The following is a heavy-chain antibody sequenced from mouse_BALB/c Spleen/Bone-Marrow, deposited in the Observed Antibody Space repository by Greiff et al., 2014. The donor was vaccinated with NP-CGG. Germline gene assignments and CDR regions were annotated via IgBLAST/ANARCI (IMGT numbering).Heavy chain of an antibody. CDR3: AIYYYGSSGFAY. J-gene: IGHJ3*01. V-gene: IGHV14-3*02. CDR1: GFNIKDTY. Sequence: EVKVVESGAELVKPGASVKLSCTASGFNIKDTYMHWVKQRPEQGLEWIGRIDPANGNTKYDPKFQGKATTTADTSSNTAYLQLSSLTSEDTAVYYCAIYYYGSSGFAYWGQGTLVTVSA. CDR2: IDPANGNT. D-gene: IGHD1-1*01.